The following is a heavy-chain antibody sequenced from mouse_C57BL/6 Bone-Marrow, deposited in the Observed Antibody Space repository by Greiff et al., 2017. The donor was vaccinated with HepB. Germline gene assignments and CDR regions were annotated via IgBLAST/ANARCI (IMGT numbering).Heavy chain of an antibody. CDR1: GFNIKDDY. V-gene: IGHV14-4*01. Sequence: EVQLQQSGAELVRPGASVKLSCTASGFNIKDDYMHWVKQRPEQGLEWIGWIDPENGDTEYASKFQGKATITADTSSNTAYLQLSSLTSEDTAVYYCSTYYDYGSSYGSWFAYWGQGTLVTVSA. CDR2: IDPENGDT. CDR3: STYYDYGSSYGSWFAY. D-gene: IGHD1-1*01. J-gene: IGHJ3*01.